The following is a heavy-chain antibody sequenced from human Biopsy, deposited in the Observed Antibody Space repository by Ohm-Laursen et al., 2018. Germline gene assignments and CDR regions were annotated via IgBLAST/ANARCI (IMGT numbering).Heavy chain of an antibody. Sequence: TLSLTCAVSGVSINVVRYYWNWICHHPGKGLEWIGNIFYSANTYYNPSLKSRVTISVDTSKNQFSLKLSSVTAADTAVYYCARLGSGDYFPTYFDFWGQGALVTVSS. D-gene: IGHD5-12*01. V-gene: IGHV4-31*11. CDR3: ARLGSGDYFPTYFDF. CDR1: GVSINVVRYY. J-gene: IGHJ4*02. CDR2: IFYSANT.